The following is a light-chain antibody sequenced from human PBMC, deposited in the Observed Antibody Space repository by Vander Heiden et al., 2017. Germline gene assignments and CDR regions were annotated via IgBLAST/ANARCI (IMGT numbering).Light chain of an antibody. CDR3: QQYNSYLFT. CDR1: QSISSW. J-gene: IGKJ3*01. V-gene: IGKV1-5*01. CDR2: DAS. Sequence: IQMTQSPSPLSASVGDRVTITCRASQSISSWLAWYQQKPGKAPKLLIYDASSLESGVPSRFSGSGSGTEFTLTISSLQPDDFATYYCQQYNSYLFTFGPGTKVDIK.